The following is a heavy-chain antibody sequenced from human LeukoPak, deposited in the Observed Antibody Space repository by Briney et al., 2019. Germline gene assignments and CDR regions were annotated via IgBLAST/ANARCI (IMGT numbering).Heavy chain of an antibody. CDR3: ARTNWNDRTPNI. V-gene: IGHV3-11*04. CDR2: ISSSGSTI. D-gene: IGHD1-1*01. Sequence: GGSQRLSCAASGFTFSDYYMSWIRQAPGKGREWVSYISSSGSTIYYADSVKGRFTISRDNAKNSLYLQMNSLRAEDTAVYYCARTNWNDRTPNIWGQGTMVTVSS. J-gene: IGHJ3*02. CDR1: GFTFSDYY.